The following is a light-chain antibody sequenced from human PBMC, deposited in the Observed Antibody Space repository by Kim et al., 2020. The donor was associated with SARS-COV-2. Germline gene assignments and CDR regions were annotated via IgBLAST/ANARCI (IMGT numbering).Light chain of an antibody. Sequence: LSPGERATLSCRARQSVGSNLAWYQQKPGQAPRLLIFEASNRATGIPARFSGSGSGTDFSLTISSLEPEDFAVYYCQQRRDWPLTFGGGTKVDIK. V-gene: IGKV3-11*01. J-gene: IGKJ4*01. CDR2: EAS. CDR3: QQRRDWPLT. CDR1: QSVGSN.